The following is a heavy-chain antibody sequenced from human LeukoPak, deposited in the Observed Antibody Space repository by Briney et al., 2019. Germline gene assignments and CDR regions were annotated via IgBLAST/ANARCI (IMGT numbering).Heavy chain of an antibody. CDR3: ARAPGYISGLDY. D-gene: IGHD6-19*01. V-gene: IGHV3-48*03. J-gene: IGHJ4*02. CDR2: IRSSGSTI. CDR1: GFTFSSYE. Sequence: GGSLRLSCAASGFTFSSYEMNWVRQAPGKGLEWVSYIRSSGSTIYYADSVKGRFTISRDNAKNSLSLQMNSLRAEDTAVYYCARAPGYISGLDYWGQGTQVTVSS.